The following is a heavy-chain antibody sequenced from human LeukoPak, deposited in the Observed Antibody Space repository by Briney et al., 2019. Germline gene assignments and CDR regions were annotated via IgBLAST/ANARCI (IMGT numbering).Heavy chain of an antibody. Sequence: PSETLSLTCTVSGGSISSYYWSWIRQPPGKGLEWIGYIYYSGSTNYNPSLKSRVTISVDTSKNQFSLKLSSVTAADTAVYYCARRGPLLGWLQLVVYFDYWGQGTLVTVSS. J-gene: IGHJ4*02. CDR2: IYYSGST. V-gene: IGHV4-59*12. CDR1: GGSISSYY. D-gene: IGHD5-24*01. CDR3: ARRGPLLGWLQLVVYFDY.